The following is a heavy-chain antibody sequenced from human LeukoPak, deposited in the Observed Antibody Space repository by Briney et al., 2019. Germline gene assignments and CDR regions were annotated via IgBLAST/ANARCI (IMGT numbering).Heavy chain of an antibody. CDR2: ISSRSDAI. D-gene: IGHD7-27*01. J-gene: IGHJ4*02. V-gene: IGHV3-48*02. CDR3: TRDRPNWGIDC. Sequence: PGGSLRLSCAASGFTFNSHHMNWVRQAPGKGLEWVSYISSRSDAIYYADSVKGRLTVSRDNAKNSMYLQMNNLRDEDTAVYYCTRDRPNWGIDCWGQGTLVTVSS. CDR1: GFTFNSHH.